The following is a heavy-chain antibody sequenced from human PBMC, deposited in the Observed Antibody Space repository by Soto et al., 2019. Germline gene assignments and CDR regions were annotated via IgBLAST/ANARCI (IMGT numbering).Heavy chain of an antibody. D-gene: IGHD5-12*01. V-gene: IGHV4-61*01. J-gene: IGHJ3*02. CDR2: IYYSGST. CDR1: GGSVSSGSYY. Sequence: SETLSLTCTVSGGSVSSGSYYWSWIRQPPGKGLEWIGYIYYSGSTNYNPSLKSRVTISVDTSKNQVSLNLASVTSADTAVYYCARQPPATAAFDIWGQGTMVTVSS. CDR3: ARQPPATAAFDI.